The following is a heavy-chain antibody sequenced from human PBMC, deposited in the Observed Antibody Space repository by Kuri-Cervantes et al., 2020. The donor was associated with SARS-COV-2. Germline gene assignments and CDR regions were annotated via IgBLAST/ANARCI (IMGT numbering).Heavy chain of an antibody. J-gene: IGHJ4*02. Sequence: LSLTCSASGFTFSSYWMHWVRQAPGKGLVWVSRINSDGSSTSYADSVKGRFAISRDNSKNTLSLEMNSLRAEDTAVYYCAKDGSSGWEDFDYWCQGTLVTVS. D-gene: IGHD6-19*01. CDR3: AKDGSSGWEDFDY. CDR1: GFTFSSYW. CDR2: INSDGSST. V-gene: IGHV3-74*01.